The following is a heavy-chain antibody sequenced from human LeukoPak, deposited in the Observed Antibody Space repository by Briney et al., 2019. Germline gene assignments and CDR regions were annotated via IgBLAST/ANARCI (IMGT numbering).Heavy chain of an antibody. CDR2: IKQDGSEK. CDR1: GFTFSSYW. J-gene: IGHJ4*02. D-gene: IGHD2-2*01. V-gene: IGHV3-7*03. CDR3: ARGGTTTWVEDY. Sequence: PGGSLRLSCAASGFTFSSYWMSWVRQTPGKGLEGVANIKQDGSEKYYVDSVKGRFTISRDNAKNSLYLQMNSLRVEDTAVYYCARGGTTTWVEDYWGQGTLDTVSS.